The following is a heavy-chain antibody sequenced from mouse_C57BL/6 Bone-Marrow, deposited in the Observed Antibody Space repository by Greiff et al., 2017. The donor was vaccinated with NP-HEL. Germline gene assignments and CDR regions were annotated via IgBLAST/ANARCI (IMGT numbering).Heavy chain of an antibody. V-gene: IGHV5-17*01. J-gene: IGHJ4*01. CDR3: ARPVVAKAMDY. Sequence: EVKLVESGGGLVKPGGSLKLSCAASGFTFSDYGMHWVRQAPEKGLEWVAYISSGSSTIYYADTVKGRFTISRDNAKNTLFLQRTSLRSEDTAMYYCARPVVAKAMDYWGQGTSVTVSS. D-gene: IGHD1-1*01. CDR2: ISSGSSTI. CDR1: GFTFSDYG.